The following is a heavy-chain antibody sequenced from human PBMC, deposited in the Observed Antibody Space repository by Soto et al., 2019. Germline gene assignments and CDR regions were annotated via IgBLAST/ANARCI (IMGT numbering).Heavy chain of an antibody. Sequence: QVQLVQSGAEVKTPGSSVKVSCKASGGIFTRYDIRWVRQAPGQGLEWMGAIIPIFVTANYAQKFKGRVTITADATTSTAYMELSSLRYEDTAMYYCAINEGRDVSTFDYWGQGTLVTVSS. V-gene: IGHV1-69*01. CDR3: AINEGRDVSTFDY. D-gene: IGHD3-10*02. J-gene: IGHJ4*02. CDR2: IIPIFVTA. CDR1: GGIFTRYD.